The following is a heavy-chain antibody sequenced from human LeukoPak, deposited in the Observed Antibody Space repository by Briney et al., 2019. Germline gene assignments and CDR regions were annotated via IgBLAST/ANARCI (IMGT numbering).Heavy chain of an antibody. CDR1: GYTFTGYY. V-gene: IGHV1-2*02. CDR2: INPNSGGT. D-gene: IGHD2-2*01. CDR3: ASGPIVVVPAASFDY. Sequence: ASVKVSCKASGYTFTGYYMHWVRQAPEQGLEWMGWINPNSGGTNYAQKFQGRVTMTRDTSISTAYMELSRLRSDDTAVYYCASGPIVVVPAASFDYWGQGTLVTVSS. J-gene: IGHJ4*02.